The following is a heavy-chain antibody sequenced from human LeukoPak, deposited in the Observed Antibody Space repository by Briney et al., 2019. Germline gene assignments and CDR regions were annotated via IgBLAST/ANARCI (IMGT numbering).Heavy chain of an antibody. CDR3: ARDEGSGYSYGGLPSRFDP. D-gene: IGHD5-18*01. CDR2: INPNSGGT. J-gene: IGHJ5*02. Sequence: ASVKVSCKASGYTFTGYYMHWVRQAPGQGLEWMGWINPNSGGTNYAQKFQGRVTMTRDTSISTAYMELSRLRSDDTAVYYCARDEGSGYSYGGLPSRFDPWGQGTLVTVSS. CDR1: GYTFTGYY. V-gene: IGHV1-2*02.